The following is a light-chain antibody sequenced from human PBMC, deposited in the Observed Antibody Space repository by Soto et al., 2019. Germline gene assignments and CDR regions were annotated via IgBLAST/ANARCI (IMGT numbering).Light chain of an antibody. Sequence: QSVLTQPPSVSGAPGQRVTISCTGSSSNIGAGYDVHWYQQLPGTAPKLLIHGNSNRPSGVPDRISGSKSGTSASLAITGLQAEDEVDYYCQSYDSSLSGSVFGGGTKLTVL. CDR3: QSYDSSLSGSV. CDR1: SSNIGAGYD. CDR2: GNS. J-gene: IGLJ2*01. V-gene: IGLV1-40*01.